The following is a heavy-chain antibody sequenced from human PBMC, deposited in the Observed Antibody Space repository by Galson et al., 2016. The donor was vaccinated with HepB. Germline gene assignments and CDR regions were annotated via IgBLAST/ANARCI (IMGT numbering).Heavy chain of an antibody. J-gene: IGHJ4*02. Sequence: SLRLSCAASGFTFRSYAMTWVRQAPGKGLEWVSGITGSGGNTYYADSVKGRFTISRDNSNNTLYLQMSSLRAEDTAVYYCVNFRTVVAGRDYWGQGTLVTVSS. CDR2: ITGSGGNT. V-gene: IGHV3-23*01. CDR1: GFTFRSYA. D-gene: IGHD6-19*01. CDR3: VNFRTVVAGRDY.